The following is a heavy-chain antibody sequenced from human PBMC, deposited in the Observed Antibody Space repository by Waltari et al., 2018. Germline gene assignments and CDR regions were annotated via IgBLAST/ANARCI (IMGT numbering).Heavy chain of an antibody. V-gene: IGHV4-39*01. J-gene: IGHJ4*02. CDR2: IYYSGRT. CDR1: GGSISSSSYY. D-gene: IGHD3-22*01. Sequence: QLQLQESGPGLVKPSETLSLTCTVSGGSISSSSYYWGSIRQPPGKGLEWIGSIYYSGRTYYKPSLKSRVTISVDTSKNRCALKLSSVTAADTAVYYWASAYDDSSGYFDYWGQGTRVTVSS. CDR3: ASAYDDSSGYFDY.